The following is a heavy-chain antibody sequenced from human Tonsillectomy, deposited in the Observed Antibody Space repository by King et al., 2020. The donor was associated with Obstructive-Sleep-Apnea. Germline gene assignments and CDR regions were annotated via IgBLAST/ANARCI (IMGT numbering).Heavy chain of an antibody. D-gene: IGHD1-26*01. CDR3: ARWEARLTSIQV. CDR1: GDSFSDYY. CDR2: INHSGST. J-gene: IGHJ6*02. Sequence: QVQLQQWGAGLLKPSETLSLTCAVYGDSFSDYYWSWVRQPPGKGLEWIAEINHSGSTYYNPSLKSRVSISIDTSKNQFSLKLSSVAAADTAVYYCARWEARLTSIQVWGQGTTVTVSS. V-gene: IGHV4-34*01.